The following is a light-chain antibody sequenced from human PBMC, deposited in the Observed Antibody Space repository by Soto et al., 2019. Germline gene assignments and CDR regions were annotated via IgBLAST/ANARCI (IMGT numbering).Light chain of an antibody. CDR1: QSVSSNS. CDR2: GVS. J-gene: IGKJ3*01. V-gene: IGKV3-20*01. Sequence: EIVLTQSPATLSSFPGQRATLSCRAGQSVSSNSLAWYQQKPGQAPRLLIYGVSNRAIGISDRFSGSRSGTDFTLTISRLEPDDFGVYYCHQYGDSPFTFGPGTKVDIK. CDR3: HQYGDSPFT.